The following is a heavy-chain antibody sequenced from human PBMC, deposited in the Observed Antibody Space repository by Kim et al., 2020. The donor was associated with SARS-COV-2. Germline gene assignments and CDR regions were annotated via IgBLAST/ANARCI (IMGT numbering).Heavy chain of an antibody. CDR1: GFTFSSYA. CDR2: ISGSGGST. V-gene: IGHV3-23*01. D-gene: IGHD1-26*01. CDR3: TKDATIGIINVEYFQH. Sequence: GGSLRLSCAASGFTFSSYAMSWVRQAPGKGLEWVSGISGSGGSTYYADSAKGRFTISRDNSMNTLYLQMNSLRAEDTAVYYCTKDATIGIINVEYFQHWGQGTLVTLSS. J-gene: IGHJ1*01.